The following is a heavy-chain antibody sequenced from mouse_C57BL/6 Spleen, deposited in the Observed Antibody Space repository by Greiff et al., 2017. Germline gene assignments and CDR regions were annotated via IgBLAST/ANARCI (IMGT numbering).Heavy chain of an antibody. V-gene: IGHV1-64*01. D-gene: IGHD2-14*01. CDR2: IHPNSGST. CDR1: GYTFTSYW. CDR3: AGAIGCHYAIDY. J-gene: IGHJ4*01. Sequence: QVQLQQSGAELVKPGASVKLSCKASGYTFTSYWMHWVKQRPGQGLEWIGMIHPNSGSTNYNEKFKSKATLTVAKSSSTAYMQLSSLTSDDAAVYYYAGAIGCHYAIDYWGQGTSVTVSS.